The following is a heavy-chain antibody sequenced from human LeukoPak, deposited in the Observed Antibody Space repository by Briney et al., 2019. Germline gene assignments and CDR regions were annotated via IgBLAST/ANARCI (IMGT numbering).Heavy chain of an antibody. CDR2: IYYRGST. J-gene: IGHJ4*02. D-gene: IGHD1-1*01. CDR1: GGSISSYY. CDR3: ATLGTTSPRNFDY. V-gene: IGHV4-59*01. Sequence: PSETLSLTCTVSGGSISSYYWSWIRQPPGKGLEWIGYIYYRGSTNYNPSLKSRVTISVDTSKNQFSLKLSSVTAADTAVYYCATLGTTSPRNFDYWGQGTLVTVSS.